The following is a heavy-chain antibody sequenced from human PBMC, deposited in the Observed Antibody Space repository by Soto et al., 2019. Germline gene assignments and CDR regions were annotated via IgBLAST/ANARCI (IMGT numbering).Heavy chain of an antibody. Sequence: ASVKVSCKASGYTFTSYYMHWVRQAPGQGLEWMGIINPSDGSTSYAQKFQGRVTMTRDTSTSTVYMELSSLRSEDTAVYYCARDATVAGTKGWFDPWGQGTLVTVSS. V-gene: IGHV1-46*01. CDR1: GYTFTSYY. J-gene: IGHJ5*02. CDR3: ARDATVAGTKGWFDP. CDR2: INPSDGST. D-gene: IGHD6-19*01.